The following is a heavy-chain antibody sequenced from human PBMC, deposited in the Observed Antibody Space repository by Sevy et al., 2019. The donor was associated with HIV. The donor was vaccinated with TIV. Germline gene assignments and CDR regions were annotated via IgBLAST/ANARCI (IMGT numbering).Heavy chain of an antibody. CDR1: GFTFSSYG. D-gene: IGHD3-3*01. Sequence: GGSLRLSCVASGFTFSSYGMTWVRQAPGKGLEWVSTINYSGGSRFYADSVKGRFTISRDNSRNTLYLQMNNLRAEDTAVYYCAKRSGILEPDYYFDYWGQGTLVTVSS. J-gene: IGHJ4*02. CDR2: INYSGGSR. V-gene: IGHV3-23*01. CDR3: AKRSGILEPDYYFDY.